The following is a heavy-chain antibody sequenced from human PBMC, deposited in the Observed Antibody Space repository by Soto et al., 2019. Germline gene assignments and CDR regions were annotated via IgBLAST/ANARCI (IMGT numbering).Heavy chain of an antibody. CDR2: IHGTRSII. CDR1: GFTFSIHA. Sequence: EVQLVESGGGLVQPGGSLRLSCEVSGFTFSIHAMNWVRQAPGKGLEWVAYIHGTRSIIYYADSVKGRFTISRDNAKTSLFLQMDSLRDEDTAVYYCARDARNADYDYSGHGTLVPGSS. CDR3: ARDARNADYDY. J-gene: IGHJ4*01. D-gene: IGHD3-16*01. V-gene: IGHV3-48*02.